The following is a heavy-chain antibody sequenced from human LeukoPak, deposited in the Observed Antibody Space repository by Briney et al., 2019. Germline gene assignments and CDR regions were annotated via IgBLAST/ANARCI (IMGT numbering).Heavy chain of an antibody. CDR2: IIPIFGTA. J-gene: IGHJ4*02. D-gene: IGHD2-2*01. Sequence: ASVKVSCKASGYTFTGYYMHWVRQAPGQGLEWMGGIIPIFGTANYAQKFQGRVTITADESTSTAYMELSSLRSEDTAVYYCARGMDCSSTSCYLFNWGQGTLVTVSS. CDR1: GYTFTGYY. V-gene: IGHV1-69*13. CDR3: ARGMDCSSTSCYLFN.